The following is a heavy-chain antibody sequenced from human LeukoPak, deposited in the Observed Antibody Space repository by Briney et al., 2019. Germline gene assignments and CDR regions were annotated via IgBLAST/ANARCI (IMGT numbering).Heavy chain of an antibody. CDR3: ARDQEGFDD. V-gene: IGHV1-46*01. CDR2: IYPRDGST. Sequence: ASVKVSCKASGYTFTNNYLHWVRPAPGRGLAWMGMIYPRDGSTSYAQNFQGRVTVTRDTSTTIVHMELGGLGAEDTAVYCGARDQEGFDDWGQGTVVTVSS. CDR1: GYTFTNNY. J-gene: IGHJ4*02.